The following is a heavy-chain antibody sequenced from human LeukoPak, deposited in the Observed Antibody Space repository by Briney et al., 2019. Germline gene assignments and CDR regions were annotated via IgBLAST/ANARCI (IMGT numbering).Heavy chain of an antibody. J-gene: IGHJ6*03. CDR3: ATVTQVVVPAGRQTPIYYYYMDV. Sequence: GASVKVSCKASGGTFSSYAISWVRQAPGQGLEWMGGIIPIFGTANYAQKFQGRVTITTDESTSTAYMELSSLRSEDTAVYYCATVTQVVVPAGRQTPIYYYYMDVWGKGTTVTVSS. CDR2: IIPIFGTA. D-gene: IGHD2-2*01. CDR1: GGTFSSYA. V-gene: IGHV1-69*05.